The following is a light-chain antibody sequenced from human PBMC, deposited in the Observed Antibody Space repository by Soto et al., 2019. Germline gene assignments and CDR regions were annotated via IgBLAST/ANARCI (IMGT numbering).Light chain of an antibody. Sequence: IFMTRSPATRSVSPLERATLSCRAIQSVRSLLACYQQKPGQAPRLLIHGATTRATGIPARFSGSGSGTEFTLTIRSLQSEYFAAYQCKQYTYGPRKLGQGTXVAI. CDR1: QSVRSL. CDR2: GAT. V-gene: IGKV3D-15*01. J-gene: IGKJ1*01. CDR3: KQYTYGPRK.